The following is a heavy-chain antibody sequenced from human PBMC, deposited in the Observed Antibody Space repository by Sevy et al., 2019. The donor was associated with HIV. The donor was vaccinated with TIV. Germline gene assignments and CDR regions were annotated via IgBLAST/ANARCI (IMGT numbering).Heavy chain of an antibody. CDR3: SSGGGY. J-gene: IGHJ4*02. CDR2: ISFTTDNT. V-gene: IGHV3-21*01. D-gene: IGHD3-16*01. Sequence: GGSLRLSCAASGFSVGSYSMNWVRQAPGKGLEWVSFISFTTDNTYYVDSVKGRFTISRDNAKNSVYLQMNSLRAEDTAVYYCSSGGGYWGQGTVVTVSS. CDR1: GFSVGSYS.